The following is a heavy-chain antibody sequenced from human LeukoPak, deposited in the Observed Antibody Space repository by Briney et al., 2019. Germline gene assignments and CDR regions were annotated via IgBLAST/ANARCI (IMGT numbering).Heavy chain of an antibody. V-gene: IGHV6-1*01. J-gene: IGHJ3*01. D-gene: IGHD3-3*01. CDR3: ARDPEWVYDTFDV. Sequence: SQTLSLTCAISGDGVSSYSAAWNWIRQSPSRGLEWLGRTYYRSNWYNDYAGSLRGRITINPDTSRNQFSLHLSSVTPDDTAVYYCARDPEWVYDTFDVWGQGTMVTVSS. CDR1: GDGVSSYSAA. CDR2: TYYRSNWYN.